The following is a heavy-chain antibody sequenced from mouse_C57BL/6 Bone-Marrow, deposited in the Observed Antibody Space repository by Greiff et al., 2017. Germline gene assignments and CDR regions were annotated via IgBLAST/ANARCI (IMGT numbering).Heavy chain of an antibody. D-gene: IGHD2-14*01. V-gene: IGHV1-69*01. CDR1: GYTFTSYW. CDR2: IDPSDSYT. Sequence: QVQLQQPGAELVMPGASVKLSCKASGYTFTSYWMHWVKQRPGQGLEWIGEIDPSDSYTNYNQKFTGKSTLTVDKSSSTAYMQLSSLTSEDSAVYYCARERYVLYFDVWGTGTTVTVSS. CDR3: ARERYVLYFDV. J-gene: IGHJ1*03.